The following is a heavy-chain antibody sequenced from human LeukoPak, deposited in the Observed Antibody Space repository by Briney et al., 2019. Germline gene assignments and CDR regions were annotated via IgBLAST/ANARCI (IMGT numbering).Heavy chain of an antibody. D-gene: IGHD3-3*01. Sequence: PSETLSCTCAVYGGSFSGYYWSWIRQPPGKGREWIGEINHSGSTNINPSIKRRVTIAVDTSKNQFSMKPSSVTAADTAVYYCARGDFWSGPDYWGQGTLVTVSS. CDR2: INHSGST. V-gene: IGHV4-34*01. J-gene: IGHJ4*02. CDR3: ARGDFWSGPDY. CDR1: GGSFSGYY.